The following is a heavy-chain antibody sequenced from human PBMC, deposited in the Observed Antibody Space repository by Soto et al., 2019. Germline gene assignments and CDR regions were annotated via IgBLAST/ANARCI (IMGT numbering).Heavy chain of an antibody. CDR1: GFSLSTSGVG. V-gene: IGHV2-5*02. D-gene: IGHD2-15*01. CDR2: IYWDEHK. CDR3: AHKGGRGAAMDV. J-gene: IGHJ6*02. Sequence: QITLKESGPTLVKPTQTLTLTCTFSGFSLSTSGVGVSWIRQPPGKALEWLALIYWDEHKRYSPFLKSRLTITKDTSTNEVVLTMTNMDPVDTGTYYCAHKGGRGAAMDVWGQGTTVTVSS.